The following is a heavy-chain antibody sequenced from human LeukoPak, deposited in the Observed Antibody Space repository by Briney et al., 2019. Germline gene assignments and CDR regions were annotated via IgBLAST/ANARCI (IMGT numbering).Heavy chain of an antibody. CDR2: ISGSSSYI. CDR3: ARRVPYFDY. Sequence: PGGSLRLSCAASGFTFSDYSMTWVRQAPGKGLEWVSSISGSSSYIYYADSLKGRFTISRDNAKNSLFLQMNSLRAEDTAVYCCARRVPYFDYWGQGALVTVSS. V-gene: IGHV3-21*01. D-gene: IGHD4/OR15-4a*01. CDR1: GFTFSDYS. J-gene: IGHJ4*02.